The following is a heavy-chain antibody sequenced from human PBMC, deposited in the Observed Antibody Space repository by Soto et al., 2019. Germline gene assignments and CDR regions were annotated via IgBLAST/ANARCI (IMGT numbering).Heavy chain of an antibody. Sequence: SETLSLTCAVSGYSISIGFSWAWIRQPPGRGLEWIGSVSHSASNYYNVSLKSRITISLDTSQNQFSLKLSSVTAADTGMYYCARDWGTGFYHFDHWGQGTLVTVSS. CDR2: VSHSASN. J-gene: IGHJ4*02. D-gene: IGHD6-19*01. CDR1: GYSISIGFS. CDR3: ARDWGTGFYHFDH. V-gene: IGHV4-38-2*02.